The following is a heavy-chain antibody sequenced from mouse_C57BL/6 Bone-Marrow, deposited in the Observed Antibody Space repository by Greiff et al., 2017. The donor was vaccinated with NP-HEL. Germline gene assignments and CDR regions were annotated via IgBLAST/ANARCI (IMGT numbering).Heavy chain of an antibody. CDR3: ASPAGFYFDY. Sequence: VQLQQSGAELARPGASVKMSCKASGYTFTSYTMHWVKQRPGQGLEWIGYINPSSGYTKYNQKFKDKATLTADKSSSTAYMQLSSLTSEDSAVYYCASPAGFYFDYWGQGTTLTVSS. J-gene: IGHJ2*01. CDR1: GYTFTSYT. V-gene: IGHV1-4*01. CDR2: INPSSGYT.